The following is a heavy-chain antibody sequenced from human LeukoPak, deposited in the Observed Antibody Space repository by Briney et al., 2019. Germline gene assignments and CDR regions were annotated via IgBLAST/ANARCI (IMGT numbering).Heavy chain of an antibody. D-gene: IGHD3-9*01. V-gene: IGHV3-7*01. CDR1: FIYRNNW. Sequence: FIYRNNWMNWVRRIIRKGMEWLAIIKQDGSEKHYKGSVEGRFTISRDNAKNSLHLQMNSLRAEDTAVYYCAGGSGYLITSWGQGTLVTVSS. J-gene: IGHJ5*02. CDR3: AGGSGYLITS. CDR2: IKQDGSEK.